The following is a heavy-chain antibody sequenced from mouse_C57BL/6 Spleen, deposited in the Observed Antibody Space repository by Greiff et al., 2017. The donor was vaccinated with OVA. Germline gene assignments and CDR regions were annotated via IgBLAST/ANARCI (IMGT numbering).Heavy chain of an antibody. D-gene: IGHD2-4*01. CDR1: GYTFTSYW. CDR2: IYPGSGST. V-gene: IGHV1-55*01. Sequence: QVQLQQPGAELVKPGASVKMSCKASGYTFTSYWITWVKQRPGQGLEWIGDIYPGSGSTNYNEKFKSKATLTVDTSSSTAYMQLSSLTSEDSAVYYCARGDDYELRFAYWGQGTLVTVSA. J-gene: IGHJ3*01. CDR3: ARGDDYELRFAY.